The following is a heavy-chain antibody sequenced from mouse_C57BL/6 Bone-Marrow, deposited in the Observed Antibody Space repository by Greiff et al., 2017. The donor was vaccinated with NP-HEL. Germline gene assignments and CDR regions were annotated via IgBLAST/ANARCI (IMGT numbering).Heavy chain of an antibody. Sequence: QVQLQQSGAGLARPGASVKLSCKASGYTFTSYGISWVKQRTGQGLEWIGEIYPRSGNTYYNEKFKGKATLTADKSSSTAYMELRSLTSEDSAVYFCARAPSYDYDGYFDVWGTGTTVTVSS. CDR2: IYPRSGNT. CDR1: GYTFTSYG. J-gene: IGHJ1*03. D-gene: IGHD2-4*01. V-gene: IGHV1-81*01. CDR3: ARAPSYDYDGYFDV.